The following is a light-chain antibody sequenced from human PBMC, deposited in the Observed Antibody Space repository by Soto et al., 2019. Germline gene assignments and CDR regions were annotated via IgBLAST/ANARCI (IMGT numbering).Light chain of an antibody. Sequence: VLTQPPSVSSSPGQKVTISCSGSSSNIGGNSVSWYQQLPGTAPKLLIYDDDKRPSGIPDRFSGSKSGTSATLGITGFQTGDEADYYCGSWDSSLSAYVFATGTKVTVL. CDR2: DDD. CDR3: GSWDSSLSAYV. J-gene: IGLJ1*01. V-gene: IGLV1-51*01. CDR1: SSNIGGNS.